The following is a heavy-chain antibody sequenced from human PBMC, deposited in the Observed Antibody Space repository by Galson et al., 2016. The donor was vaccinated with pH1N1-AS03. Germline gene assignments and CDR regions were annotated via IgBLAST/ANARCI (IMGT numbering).Heavy chain of an antibody. CDR1: RFTFSSYS. D-gene: IGHD6-13*01. CDR3: ATNIEQRYTSKWYKFDH. Sequence: LSCAASRFTFSSYSVNWVRQAPGKGLEWVSSISSRSSDIYYADSVKGRFTISRDNARRSLYLQMNSLRAEDTAVYYCATNIEQRYTSKWYKFDHWGPGTLVTVSS. V-gene: IGHV3-21*01. CDR2: ISSRSSDI. J-gene: IGHJ4*02.